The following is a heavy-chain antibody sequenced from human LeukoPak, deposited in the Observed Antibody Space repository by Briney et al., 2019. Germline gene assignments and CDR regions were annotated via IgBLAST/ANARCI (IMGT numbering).Heavy chain of an antibody. CDR1: GYTFTGYY. Sequence: VASVKVSCKASGYTFTGYYMLWVRQAPGQGLEWMGWINPNSGGTNYAQKFQGRVTMTRDTSIRTAYMELRRLRSDDTAVYYCARFGGDALGIIDYWGQGTLVTVSS. V-gene: IGHV1-2*02. D-gene: IGHD1-26*01. CDR3: ARFGGDALGIIDY. CDR2: INPNSGGT. J-gene: IGHJ4*02.